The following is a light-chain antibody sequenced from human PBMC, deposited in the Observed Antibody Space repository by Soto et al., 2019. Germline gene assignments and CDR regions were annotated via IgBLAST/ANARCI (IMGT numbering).Light chain of an antibody. Sequence: EIVLTQSPATLSLSPGERATLSCRASQSVDTYLAWYQQKPGQAPRLLIYDASNRATGIPARFSGSGSGTDFTLTISSPEPEDSAVYYCQQRYTWPLTFGGGTKVEIK. CDR1: QSVDTY. J-gene: IGKJ4*01. V-gene: IGKV3-11*01. CDR3: QQRYTWPLT. CDR2: DAS.